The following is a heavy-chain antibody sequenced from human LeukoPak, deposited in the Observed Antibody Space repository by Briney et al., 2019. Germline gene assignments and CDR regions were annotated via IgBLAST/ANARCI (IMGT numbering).Heavy chain of an antibody. J-gene: IGHJ4*02. CDR3: ARSRYTGSHFDY. V-gene: IGHV3-74*01. CDR1: GFTFSSHW. Sequence: GGSLRLSCAASGFTFSSHWMHWVRQAPGKGLVWVSRINTDGSSTSYADSVKGRFTISRDNAKNTVYLQMNSLRAEDTAVYYCARSRYTGSHFDYWGQGTLVTVSS. D-gene: IGHD1-26*01. CDR2: INTDGSST.